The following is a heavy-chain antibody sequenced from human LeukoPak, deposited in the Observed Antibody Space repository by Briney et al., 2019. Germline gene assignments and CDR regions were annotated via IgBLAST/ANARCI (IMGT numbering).Heavy chain of an antibody. CDR2: INHSGST. V-gene: IGHV4-34*01. Sequence: SETLSLTCAVYGGSFSGYYWSWIRQPPGKGLEWIGEINHSGSTNYNPSLKSRVTISVDTSKNQFSLKLSSVTAADTAVYYCARVPYYDFWSGYYTGIGFDPWAQGTLVTVSS. J-gene: IGHJ5*02. CDR3: ARVPYYDFWSGYYTGIGFDP. D-gene: IGHD3-3*01. CDR1: GGSFSGYY.